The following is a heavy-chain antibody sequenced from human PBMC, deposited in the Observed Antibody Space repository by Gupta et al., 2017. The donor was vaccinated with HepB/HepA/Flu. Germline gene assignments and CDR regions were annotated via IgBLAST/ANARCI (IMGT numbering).Heavy chain of an antibody. D-gene: IGHD3-22*01. CDR1: GGSISSDY. CDR3: ARAYSYDGSGFYQFDF. Sequence: QVQLQESGPGLVKPSETLSLSCTVSGGSISSDYWSWIRQPPGEGLEWIGYIYYTGSTNYNPSLKSRLTISIDTSKNQFSLSLNSVTAADTAVYYCARAYSYDGSGFYQFDFWGQGTLVTVSS. J-gene: IGHJ4*02. CDR2: IYYTGST. V-gene: IGHV4-59*01.